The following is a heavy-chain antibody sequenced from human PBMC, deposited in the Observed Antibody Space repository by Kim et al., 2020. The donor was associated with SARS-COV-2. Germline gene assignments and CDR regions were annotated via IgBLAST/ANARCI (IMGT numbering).Heavy chain of an antibody. CDR3: VNRWD. Sequence: GGSLRLSCAASGFTFSSYGMHWVRQAPGKGLDLVSMISYDGSNTYYADSVKGRFTISRDNYKNRLYLQMNSLTPEDTAVYYCVNRWDWGQGTLVTVSS. CDR1: GFTFSSYG. J-gene: IGHJ4*02. V-gene: IGHV3-30*18. CDR2: ISYDGSNT. D-gene: IGHD1-26*01.